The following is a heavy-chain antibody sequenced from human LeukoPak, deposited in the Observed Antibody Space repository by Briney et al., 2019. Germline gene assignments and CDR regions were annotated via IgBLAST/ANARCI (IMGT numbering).Heavy chain of an antibody. CDR3: ARHRDCSSGACYPDY. CDR1: GYSFTSHW. V-gene: IGHV5-10-1*01. J-gene: IGHJ4*02. CDR2: IAPSDSYT. D-gene: IGHD2-15*01. Sequence: GESLKISCKGSGYSFTSHWISWVRQMPGKGLGWMGRIAPSDSYTNYSPSFQGHVTISADKSVSTAYLQWSSLKASDTAMYYCARHRDCSSGACYPDYWGQGTLVTVSS.